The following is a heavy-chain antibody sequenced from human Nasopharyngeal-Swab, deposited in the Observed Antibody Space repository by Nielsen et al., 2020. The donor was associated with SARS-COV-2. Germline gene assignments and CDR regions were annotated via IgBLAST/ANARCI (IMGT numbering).Heavy chain of an antibody. D-gene: IGHD3-3*01. J-gene: IGHJ4*02. CDR2: ISYDGSNK. CDR3: AREGRYDFWSAFDY. CDR1: GFTFSSYA. Sequence: GGSLRLSCAASGFTFSSYAMHWVRQAPGKGLEWVAVISYDGSNKYYADSVKGRFTTSRDNSKNTLYLQMNSLRAEDTAVYYCAREGRYDFWSAFDYWGQGTLVTVSS. V-gene: IGHV3-30*04.